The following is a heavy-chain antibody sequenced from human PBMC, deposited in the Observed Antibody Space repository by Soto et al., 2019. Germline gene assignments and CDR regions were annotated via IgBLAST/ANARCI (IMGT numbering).Heavy chain of an antibody. V-gene: IGHV4-59*01. CDR1: GGSISSYY. D-gene: IGHD5-12*01. CDR2: IYYSGST. CDR3: ARAVEMATIFDY. Sequence: ETLSLTCTVSGGSISSYYWSWIRQPPGKGLEWIGYIYYSGSTNYNPSLKSRVTISVDTSKNQFSLKLSSVTAADTAVYYCARAVEMATIFDYWGQGTLVTVSS. J-gene: IGHJ4*02.